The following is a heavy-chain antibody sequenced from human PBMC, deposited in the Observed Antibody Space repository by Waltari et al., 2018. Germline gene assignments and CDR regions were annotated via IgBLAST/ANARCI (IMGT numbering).Heavy chain of an antibody. CDR3: VRHRTTYPLEIDY. V-gene: IGHV5-10-1*01. J-gene: IGHJ4*02. CDR1: GYSFTSHW. D-gene: IGHD2-2*01. CDR2: IDPSDSFR. Sequence: DVQLVQSGAEVKKPEESLMISCEVSGYSFTSHWISWVRQKPGKGPEGVGRIDPSDSFRNYGPAFEGHVTISVDQSLRTAYLQWDSLKASDTAIYYCVRHRTTYPLEIDYWGQGTLVTVSS.